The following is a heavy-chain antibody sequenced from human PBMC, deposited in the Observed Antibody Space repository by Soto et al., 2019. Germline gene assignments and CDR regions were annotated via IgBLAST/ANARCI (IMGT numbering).Heavy chain of an antibody. V-gene: IGHV3-74*01. CDR2: IKSDGSST. D-gene: IGHD3-22*01. CDR3: ARGGYFESRGPTKYRAFDF. Sequence: GGSLRLSCVVSGFSLRTYWMHWVRQAPGKGLVWVSRIKSDGSSTSYADSVKGRFTISRDNAKNTLFLQMNSLRGEDTAVYYCARGGYFESRGPTKYRAFDFWGQGTMVTVSS. CDR1: GFSLRTYW. J-gene: IGHJ3*01.